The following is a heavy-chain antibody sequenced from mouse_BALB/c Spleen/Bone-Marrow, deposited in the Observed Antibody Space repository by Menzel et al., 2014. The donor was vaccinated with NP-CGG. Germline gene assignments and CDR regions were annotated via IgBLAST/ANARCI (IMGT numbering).Heavy chain of an antibody. CDR2: ILPGSGST. V-gene: IGHV1-9*01. J-gene: IGHJ2*01. D-gene: IGHD1-3*01. CDR1: GYTFSSYW. CDR3: ARAKYTYAGYFAY. Sequence: VQLQESGTELMNPGASMKTSCKATGYTFSSYWIEWVKQRPGHGLEWIGEILPGSGSTNYNEKFKGKATFTADTSSKTAYMQLSSLSSEDSAVYYCARAKYTYAGYFAYRG.